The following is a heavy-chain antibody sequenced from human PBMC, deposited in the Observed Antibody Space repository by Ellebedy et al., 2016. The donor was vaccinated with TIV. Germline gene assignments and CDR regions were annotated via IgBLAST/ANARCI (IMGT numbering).Heavy chain of an antibody. V-gene: IGHV3-21*04. D-gene: IGHD6-6*01. CDR3: AKVGTKAARTEFSTGYFDY. CDR1: GFTFSSYW. Sequence: GESLKISCAASGFTFSSYWMSWVRQTSGKGLEWVSSITRSSSYMFYAASVKCRFTISRDNAKNSLYLQMNSLRAEDTAVYYCAKVGTKAARTEFSTGYFDYWGQGTLVTVSS. J-gene: IGHJ4*02. CDR2: ITRSSSYM.